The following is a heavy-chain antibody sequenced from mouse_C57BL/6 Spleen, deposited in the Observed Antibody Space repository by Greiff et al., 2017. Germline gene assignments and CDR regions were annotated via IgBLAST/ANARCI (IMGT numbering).Heavy chain of an antibody. CDR1: GYTFTSYW. CDR2: INPSNGGT. CDR3: ARERSITTVVATDARDD. V-gene: IGHV1-53*01. D-gene: IGHD1-1*01. J-gene: IGHJ4*01. Sequence: VQLQQPGTELVKPGASVKLSCKASGYTFTSYWMHWVKQRPGQGLEWIGNINPSNGGTNYNEKFKSKATLTVDKSSSTAYMQLSSLTSEDSAVYYCARERSITTVVATDARDDWGQGTSVTVSS.